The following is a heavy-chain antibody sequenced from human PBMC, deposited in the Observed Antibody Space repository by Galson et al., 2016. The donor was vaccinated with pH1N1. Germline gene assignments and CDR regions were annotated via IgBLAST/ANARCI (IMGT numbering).Heavy chain of an antibody. V-gene: IGHV1-46*01. Sequence: SVKVSCKASGYIFTKYYMHWVRQAPGQGLEWMGVIDPASGGTTYSPKLHDKLTITSHTSTTTVDMEFTDLRPEDTALYFFVTFSGPAGTTFAHWGQGTLATVSS. J-gene: IGHJ4*02. CDR2: IDPASGGT. D-gene: IGHD2-2*01. CDR1: GYIFTKYY. CDR3: VTFSGPAGTTFAH.